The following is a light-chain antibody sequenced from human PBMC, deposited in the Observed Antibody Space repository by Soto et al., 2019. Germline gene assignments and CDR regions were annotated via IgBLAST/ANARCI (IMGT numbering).Light chain of an antibody. V-gene: IGKV3-15*01. CDR1: QSVRDN. CDR3: QHYNSWPPL. J-gene: IGKJ3*01. Sequence: EIGMTQSPATLSVSPGETATLSCRASQSVRDNLAWYQQKPGQTPRLLIYDASIRATGIPARFSGSGSGTEFTLTISSLQSEDFAVYYCQHYNSWPPLFGPGTKVDIK. CDR2: DAS.